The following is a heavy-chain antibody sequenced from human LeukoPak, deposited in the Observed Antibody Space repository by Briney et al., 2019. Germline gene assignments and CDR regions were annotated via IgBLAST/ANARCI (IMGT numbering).Heavy chain of an antibody. Sequence: SETLSLTCTVSGASLSSYYWSWIGQPAAKGLEWIGRIHISVNTNYNPSLQSRVTMSLDTSKNQFSLNLSSVTAADTAVYYCARGPGGYSYGYYFDYWGQGTLVTVSS. J-gene: IGHJ4*02. CDR1: GASLSSYY. V-gene: IGHV4-4*07. CDR3: ARGPGGYSYGYYFDY. CDR2: IHISVNT. D-gene: IGHD5-18*01.